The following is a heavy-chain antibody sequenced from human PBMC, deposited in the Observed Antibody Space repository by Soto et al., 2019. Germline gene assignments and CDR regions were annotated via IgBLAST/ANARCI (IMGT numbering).Heavy chain of an antibody. D-gene: IGHD1-1*01. CDR3: ARDSAEIDDAGALFDY. V-gene: IGHV4-31*03. Sequence: QVQLQESGPGLVKPSQTLSLTCTVSGGSISSGGYYWSWIRQHPGKGLEWIGYIYYSGSTYYNPSLKSRVTISVDTSTNQFSLKLSSVTAADTAVYYCARDSAEIDDAGALFDYWGQGTLVTVSS. CDR1: GGSISSGGYY. J-gene: IGHJ4*02. CDR2: IYYSGST.